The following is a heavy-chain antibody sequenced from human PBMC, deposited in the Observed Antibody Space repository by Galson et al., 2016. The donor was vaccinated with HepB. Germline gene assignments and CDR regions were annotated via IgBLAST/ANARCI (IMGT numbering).Heavy chain of an antibody. V-gene: IGHV4-4*02. J-gene: IGHJ5*02. Sequence: SETLSLTCAVSGASITDYTWWHWVRQPPGKGLEWIGEIFLDGSSNFNPSLKSRVTISVDKSNNHFSLELRSVTAADTAVYYCVKGGDYCLPSWGQGTLVTVSS. D-gene: IGHD2-21*02. CDR1: GASITDYTW. CDR3: VKGGDYCLPS. CDR2: IFLDGSS.